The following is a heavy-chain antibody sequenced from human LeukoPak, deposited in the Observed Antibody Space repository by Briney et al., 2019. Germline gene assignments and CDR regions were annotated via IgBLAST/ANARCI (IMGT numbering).Heavy chain of an antibody. CDR3: ARDWSSSFSFDY. CDR2: INPNSGGT. CDR1: GYTFTGYY. J-gene: IGHJ4*02. D-gene: IGHD6-6*01. Sequence: ASVKVSCKASGYTFTGYYMHWVRQAPGQGLEWMGWINPNSGGTNYAQKFQGRVTMTRDTSISTAYMELSRLRSDDTAVYYCARDWSSSFSFDYWGQGTLVTVSS. V-gene: IGHV1-2*02.